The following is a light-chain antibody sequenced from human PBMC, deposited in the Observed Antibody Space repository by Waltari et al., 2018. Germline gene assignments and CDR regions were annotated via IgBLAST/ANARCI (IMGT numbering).Light chain of an antibody. CDR3: SSYTSSSTRG. V-gene: IGLV2-14*01. CDR2: EVS. Sequence: QSALTQPASVSGSPGQSITISCTGTSSDVGGSNYVSWYQQHPGKVPKLMFYEVSNRPSGFSKRFSGSKSGNTASLTISGLQAEDEADYYCSSYTSSSTRGFGGGTKLTVL. J-gene: IGLJ3*02. CDR1: SSDVGGSNY.